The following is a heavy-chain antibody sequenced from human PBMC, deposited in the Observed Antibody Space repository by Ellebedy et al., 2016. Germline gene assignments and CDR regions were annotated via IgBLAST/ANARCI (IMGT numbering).Heavy chain of an antibody. D-gene: IGHD6-19*01. V-gene: IGHV4-31*03. CDR2: IYYSGST. CDR3: ARFKIAVAAAELDY. Sequence: SETLSLTCTVSGYSISSGYYWSWIRQHPGKGLEWIGYIYYSGSTYYNPSLKSRVTISVDTSKNQFSLKLSSVTAADTAVYYCARFKIAVAAAELDYWGQGTLVTVSS. CDR1: GYSISSGYY. J-gene: IGHJ4*02.